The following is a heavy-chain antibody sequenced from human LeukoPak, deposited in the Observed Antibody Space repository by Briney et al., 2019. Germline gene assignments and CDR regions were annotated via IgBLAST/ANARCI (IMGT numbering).Heavy chain of an antibody. CDR3: AGNYAVTLDY. Sequence: PGGSLRLSCAASGFTFSDYSVIWVRQAPGKGLEWVSSFTSSSNYIYYAEPVKGRFAISRDNAKNSLYLQMNSLRAEDTAVYYCAGNYAVTLDYWGQGTLVTVSS. V-gene: IGHV3-21*01. CDR2: FTSSSNYI. D-gene: IGHD3-16*01. J-gene: IGHJ4*02. CDR1: GFTFSDYS.